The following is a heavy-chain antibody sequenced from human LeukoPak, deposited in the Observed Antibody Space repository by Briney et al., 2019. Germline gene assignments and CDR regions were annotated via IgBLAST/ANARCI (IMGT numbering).Heavy chain of an antibody. V-gene: IGHV3-23*01. Sequence: GGSLRLSCAASGFTFSIYAMNWVRQAPGKGLEWVSSISANGGETHYADSVKGRFTISRDNSKNTLYLQINNPRVEDTAVYYCAKDGGYGSGNYYPDYWGQGTLVTVSS. CDR2: ISANGGET. D-gene: IGHD3-10*01. CDR3: AKDGGYGSGNYYPDY. J-gene: IGHJ4*02. CDR1: GFTFSIYA.